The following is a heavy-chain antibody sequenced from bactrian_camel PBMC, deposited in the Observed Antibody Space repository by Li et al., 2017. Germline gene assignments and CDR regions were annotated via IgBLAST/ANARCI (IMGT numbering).Heavy chain of an antibody. CDR2: IYLGGGNT. J-gene: IGHJ6*01. CDR3: AKHICDGGWYCLPDLDS. CDR1: GYNFFSNYINY. Sequence: HVQLVESGGGPVQAGGSLRLSCTGSGYNFFSNYINYMGWFRQAPGKEREGVAAIYLGGGNTNYADSVKGRFTISRDNAKNTVYLQLNRLKNEDMAMYYCAKHICDGGWYCLPDLDSWGQGTQVTVS. V-gene: IGHV3S54*01. D-gene: IGHD6*01.